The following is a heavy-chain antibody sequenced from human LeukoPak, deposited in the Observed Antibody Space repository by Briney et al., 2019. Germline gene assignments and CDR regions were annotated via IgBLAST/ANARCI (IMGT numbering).Heavy chain of an antibody. CDR3: ARALGDTQGWSDP. V-gene: IGHV1-2*02. CDR1: GYTFTGYY. D-gene: IGHD5-18*01. CDR2: INPNTSGT. J-gene: IGHJ5*02. Sequence: ASVEVSCKASGYTFTGYYMHWVRQAPGQGLEWMGWINPNTSGTDYAQKFQGRVTMTRDTSISTAYMELSGLKSDDTAVYYCARALGDTQGWSDPWGQGALVTVSS.